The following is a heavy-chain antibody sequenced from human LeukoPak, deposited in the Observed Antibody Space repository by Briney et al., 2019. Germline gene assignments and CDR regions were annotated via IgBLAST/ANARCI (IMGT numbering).Heavy chain of an antibody. CDR2: IYYSGST. CDR3: ARTTEGGYSYGYFYYYYMDV. V-gene: IGHV4-61*01. D-gene: IGHD5-18*01. Sequence: SETLSLTCTVSGGSISSGSYYWSWIRQPPGKGLEWIGYIYYSGSTNYKSSLKSRVTISVDTSKNQFSLKLSSVTAADTAVYYCARTTEGGYSYGYFYYYYMDVWGKGTTVTISS. CDR1: GGSISSGSYY. J-gene: IGHJ6*03.